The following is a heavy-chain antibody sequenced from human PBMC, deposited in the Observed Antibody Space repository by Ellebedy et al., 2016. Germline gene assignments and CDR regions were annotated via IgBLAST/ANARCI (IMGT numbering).Heavy chain of an antibody. CDR3: ARETPTYYYGSGSEY. CDR1: GGSFSGYY. D-gene: IGHD3-10*01. Sequence: SETLSLTCAVYGGSFSGYYWSWIRQPPGKGLEWIGEINHSGSTNYNPSLKSRVTISVDTSKNQFSLKLSSVTAADTAVYYCARETPTYYYGSGSEYWGQGTLVTVSS. J-gene: IGHJ4*02. V-gene: IGHV4-34*01. CDR2: INHSGST.